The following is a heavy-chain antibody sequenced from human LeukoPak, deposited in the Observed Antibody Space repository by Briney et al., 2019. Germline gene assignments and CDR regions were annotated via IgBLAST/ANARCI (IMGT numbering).Heavy chain of an antibody. CDR1: GFTFSSYA. J-gene: IGHJ4*02. CDR3: AKEPLLSSGWYAHY. D-gene: IGHD6-19*01. CDR2: ISGSGGST. Sequence: GGSLRLSCAASGFTFSSYAMSWVRQAPGKGLEWVSAISGSGGSTYYADSVKGRFTISRDNSRNTLYLQMNSPRAEDTAVYYCAKEPLLSSGWYAHYWGQGTLVTVSS. V-gene: IGHV3-23*01.